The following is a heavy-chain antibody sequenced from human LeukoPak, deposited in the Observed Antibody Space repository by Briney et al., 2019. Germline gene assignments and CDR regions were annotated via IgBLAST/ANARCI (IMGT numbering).Heavy chain of an antibody. D-gene: IGHD3-16*01. CDR3: ARQGSAGDYVFF. V-gene: IGHV4-39*01. CDR1: GGSISSSGYY. J-gene: IGHJ4*02. CDR2: IYYSGTT. Sequence: SETLSLTCTVSGGSISSSGYYWGWFRQPPGKGLEWIGSIYYSGTTYYSQPLKSRVTISVDTSKDQLSLKLTSVTAADTAVYYCARQGSAGDYVFFWGQGTLVTVSS.